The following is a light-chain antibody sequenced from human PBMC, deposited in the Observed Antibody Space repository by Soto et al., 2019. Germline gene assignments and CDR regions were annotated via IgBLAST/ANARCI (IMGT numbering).Light chain of an antibody. CDR3: SSYASSSSYV. CDR1: SSDVGGYNH. V-gene: IGLV2-14*01. Sequence: QSVLTQPASVSGSPGQSITISCTGTSSDVGGYNHVSWYQIHPGKAPKLIIYEVTSRPSGVSYRFSGSKSGNSASLTISGLQAEDEADYYCSSYASSSSYVFGGATKLTVL. CDR2: EVT. J-gene: IGLJ1*01.